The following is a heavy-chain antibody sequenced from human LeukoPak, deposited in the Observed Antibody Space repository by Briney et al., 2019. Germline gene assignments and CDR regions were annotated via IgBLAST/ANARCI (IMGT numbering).Heavy chain of an antibody. CDR1: GGFIRDSGYY. Sequence: LSLTCTVSGGFIRDSGYYWGWIRQPPGKGLEWVSAISGSGGSTYYADSVKGRFTISRDNAKNSLYLQMNSLRAEDTAVYYCARDHDWDYMDVWGKGTTVTVSS. CDR2: ISGSGGST. J-gene: IGHJ6*03. CDR3: ARDHDWDYMDV. D-gene: IGHD3-9*01. V-gene: IGHV3-11*04.